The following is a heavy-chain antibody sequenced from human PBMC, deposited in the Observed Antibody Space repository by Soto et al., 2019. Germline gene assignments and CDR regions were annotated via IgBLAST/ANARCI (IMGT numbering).Heavy chain of an antibody. CDR1: GGTFSSYA. J-gene: IGHJ6*02. D-gene: IGHD5-18*01. CDR3: ARDLGGYSYGVYYYGMDV. CDR2: IIPIFGTA. Sequence: GSSVKVSCKASGGTFSSYAISWVRQAPGQGLEWMGGIIPIFGTANYAQKFQGRVTITADESTSTAYMELSSLRSEDTAVYYCARDLGGYSYGVYYYGMDVWGQGTTVTVSS. V-gene: IGHV1-69*13.